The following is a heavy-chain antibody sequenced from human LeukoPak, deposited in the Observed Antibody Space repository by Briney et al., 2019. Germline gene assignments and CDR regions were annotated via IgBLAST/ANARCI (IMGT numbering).Heavy chain of an antibody. Sequence: GGSLRLSCAASGLTFSNYAMNWVRQAPGKGLEWVGRIRSNSDGGTIDYAAPVKGRFTLSRDDSKTTLYLQMNSLQTEDTAVYYCATDFYDSTWGQGTLVTVSS. CDR2: IRSNSDGGTI. CDR1: GLTFSNYA. J-gene: IGHJ5*02. V-gene: IGHV3-15*07. CDR3: ATDFYDST. D-gene: IGHD3-22*01.